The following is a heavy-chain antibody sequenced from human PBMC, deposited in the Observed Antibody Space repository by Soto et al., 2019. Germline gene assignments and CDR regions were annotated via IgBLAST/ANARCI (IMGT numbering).Heavy chain of an antibody. V-gene: IGHV1-18*01. J-gene: IGHJ4*02. Sequence: QVQLVQSGAEVKKPGASVKVSCKASGYTFTSYGISWVRQAPGQGLEWMGWISAYNGNTNYAQKLQGRVTMTTDTSTSTAYMELRSVRSDDTVVYYCARDAPRGSGYDSPYFDSWGQGTLVTVSS. CDR1: GYTFTSYG. D-gene: IGHD5-12*01. CDR3: ARDAPRGSGYDSPYFDS. CDR2: ISAYNGNT.